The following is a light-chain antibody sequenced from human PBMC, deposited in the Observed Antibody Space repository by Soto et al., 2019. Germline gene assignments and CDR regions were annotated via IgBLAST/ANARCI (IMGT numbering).Light chain of an antibody. V-gene: IGLV1-51*01. J-gene: IGLJ2*01. CDR3: GTWDYSVTAFV. Sequence: QSVLTQPTSVSAAPGEKVTISCSGRTSNIVNNFVSWYRQLPGAAPQLLIHTNNKRPSGVSDRFSGSKSGSSATLGITGLQTGDEAHYYCGTWDYSVTAFVFGGGTKVTVL. CDR1: TSNIVNNF. CDR2: TNN.